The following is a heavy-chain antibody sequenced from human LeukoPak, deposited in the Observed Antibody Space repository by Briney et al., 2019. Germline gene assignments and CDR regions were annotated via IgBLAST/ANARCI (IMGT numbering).Heavy chain of an antibody. CDR1: GFSFTDYP. CDR2: IRTTAEGAKYA. V-gene: IGHV3-48*02. D-gene: IGHD5-18*01. CDR3: ARVSGGYSYGYSAFDI. J-gene: IGHJ3*02. Sequence: GGSLRLSCATSGFSFTDYPMNWVRQAPGKGLEWISNIRTTAEGAKYAYYADSVKGRVTISRDNAKNSLYLQMNSLRDEDTAVYYCARVSGGYSYGYSAFDIWGQGTMVTVSS.